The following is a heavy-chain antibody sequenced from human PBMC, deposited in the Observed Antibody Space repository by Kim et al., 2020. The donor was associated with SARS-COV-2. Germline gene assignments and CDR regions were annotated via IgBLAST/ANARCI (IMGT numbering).Heavy chain of an antibody. CDR3: AKSSDFFWCGRGLSTFD. V-gene: IGHV3-30*18. CDR1: GFTFSDYA. Sequence: GGSLRLSCGASGFTFSDYAMHWVRQAPGKGLEWVAVITYDGSIIYYADSVKGHFTVSRDWSKNTLYLQMRSLRPEDTALYYCAKSSDFFWCGRGLSTFD. CDR2: ITYDGSII. J-gene: IGHJ3*01. D-gene: IGHD2-21*02.